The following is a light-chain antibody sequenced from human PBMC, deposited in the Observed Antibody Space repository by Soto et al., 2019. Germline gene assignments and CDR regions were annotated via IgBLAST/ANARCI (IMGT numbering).Light chain of an antibody. CDR2: EVS. CDR1: SSDVGSYNR. CDR3: SSHSSSSHYV. V-gene: IGLV2-18*02. Sequence: QSVLTQPPSVFGSPGQSVTISCTGTSSDVGSYNRVSWYQQPPGTAPKLMIYEVSNRPSGVPDRFSGSKSGNTASLTISGLQAEDEADYYCSSHSSSSHYVFGTGTKVTVL. J-gene: IGLJ1*01.